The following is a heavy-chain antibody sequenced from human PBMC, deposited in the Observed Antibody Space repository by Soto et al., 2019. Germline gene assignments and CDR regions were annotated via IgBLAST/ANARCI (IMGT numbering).Heavy chain of an antibody. V-gene: IGHV1-69*12. J-gene: IGHJ6*02. CDR2: IIPIFGTA. CDR1: GGTLSSYA. CDR3: ASRGVSSSSYHYGMDV. D-gene: IGHD3-10*01. Sequence: QVQLVQSGAEVKKPGSSVKVSCKASGGTLSSYAISWVRQAPGQGLEWMGGIIPIFGTANYAQKFQGRVTIIADGSTSTAHMELSSLTSEDTAVYYCASRGVSSSSYHYGMDVWGQGTTVTVSS.